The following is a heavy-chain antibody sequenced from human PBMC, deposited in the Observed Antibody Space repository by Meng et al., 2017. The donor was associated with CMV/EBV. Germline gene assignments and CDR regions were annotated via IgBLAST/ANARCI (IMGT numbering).Heavy chain of an antibody. Sequence: TCTVSGGSIRSYYWSWIRQPPGKGLEWIGSIYYSGSTYYNPSLKSRVTISVDTSKNQFSLKLSSVTAADTAVYYCARELGYSSPVGYWGQGTLVTVSS. J-gene: IGHJ4*02. CDR3: ARELGYSSPVGY. D-gene: IGHD5-18*01. CDR2: IYYSGST. V-gene: IGHV4-39*07. CDR1: GGSIRSYY.